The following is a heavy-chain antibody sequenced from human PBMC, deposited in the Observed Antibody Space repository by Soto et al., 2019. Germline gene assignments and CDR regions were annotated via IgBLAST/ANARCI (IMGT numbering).Heavy chain of an antibody. D-gene: IGHD2-2*01. CDR1: GYIFSSHC. Sequence: ASVKVSCKASGYIFSSHCIYWVRQAPGQGLQWMGIINPGGGRTAYAQKFQGRVTLTRDTSTSTVYMELTSLTYDDTAVYYCARDVSGPGATSVMDVWGQGTTVTVSS. CDR2: INPGGGRT. V-gene: IGHV1-46*01. CDR3: ARDVSGPGATSVMDV. J-gene: IGHJ6*02.